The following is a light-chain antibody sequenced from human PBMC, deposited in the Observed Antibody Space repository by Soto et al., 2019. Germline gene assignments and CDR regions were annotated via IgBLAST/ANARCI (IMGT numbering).Light chain of an antibody. CDR2: DAN. CDR1: SSDIGAYNF. CDR3: TSWTTSTTMI. Sequence: QSALTQPASVSGSPGQSITISCTGTSSDIGAYNFVSWYQQHLGKAPKLMLYDANIRPSGVSNRFSGSKSGNTAYLTISGLQAEDEADYYCTSWTTSTTMIFGGGTKLTVL. V-gene: IGLV2-14*03. J-gene: IGLJ2*01.